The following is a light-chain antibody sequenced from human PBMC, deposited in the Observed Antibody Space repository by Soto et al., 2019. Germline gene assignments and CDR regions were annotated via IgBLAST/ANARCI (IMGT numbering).Light chain of an antibody. Sequence: EIVLTQSPGTLSLSPGERATLSCRASQSVSSSYLAWYQQKPGQPPRLLIYGASSRATGIPDRFSGSASGTDFTLTISRLEPEDFAVFYCQHYDSLPITFGQGIRLEIK. J-gene: IGKJ5*01. V-gene: IGKV3-20*01. CDR1: QSVSSSY. CDR2: GAS. CDR3: QHYDSLPIT.